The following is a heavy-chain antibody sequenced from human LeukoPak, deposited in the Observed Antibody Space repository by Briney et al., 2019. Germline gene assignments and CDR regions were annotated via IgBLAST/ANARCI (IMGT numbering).Heavy chain of an antibody. V-gene: IGHV3-30*02. Sequence: GGSLRLSCAASGFTFSSYGMHWVRQAPGKGLEWVAFIRYDGSNKYYADSVKGRFTISRDNSKNTLYLQMNSLRAEDTAVYYCARPSMVRGVIISSDYWGQGTLVTVSS. D-gene: IGHD3-10*01. CDR1: GFTFSSYG. J-gene: IGHJ4*02. CDR3: ARPSMVRGVIISSDY. CDR2: IRYDGSNK.